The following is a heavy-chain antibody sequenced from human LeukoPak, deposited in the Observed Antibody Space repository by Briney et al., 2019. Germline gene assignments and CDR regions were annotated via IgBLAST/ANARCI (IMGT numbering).Heavy chain of an antibody. CDR1: EFTFSDSW. V-gene: IGHV3-74*03. D-gene: IGHD3-10*01. CDR2: INRDGSII. J-gene: IGHJ4*02. CDR3: AKPVTVSSPFDY. Sequence: GGSLRLSCAASEFTFSDSWMHWVRQAPGKGLVWVSRINRDGSIITYADSVKGRFTISRDNSKNTLYLQMNSLRAEDTAVYYCAKPVTVSSPFDYWGQGTLVSVSS.